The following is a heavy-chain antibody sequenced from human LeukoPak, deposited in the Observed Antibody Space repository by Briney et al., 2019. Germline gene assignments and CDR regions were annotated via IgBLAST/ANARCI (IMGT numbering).Heavy chain of an antibody. D-gene: IGHD2-2*01. Sequence: ASVKVSCKASGYTFTGYYMHWVRQAPGQGLEWMGWINPNSGGTNYAQKFQGRVTMTRDTSISTAYMELSRLRSDDTAVYYCARIRSSTSCYGGGDYWGQGTLVTVSS. CDR2: INPNSGGT. CDR1: GYTFTGYY. CDR3: ARIRSSTSCYGGGDY. J-gene: IGHJ4*02. V-gene: IGHV1-2*02.